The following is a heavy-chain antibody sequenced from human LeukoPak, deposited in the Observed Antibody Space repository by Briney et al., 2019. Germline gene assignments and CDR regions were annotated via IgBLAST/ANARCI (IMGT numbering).Heavy chain of an antibody. Sequence: TGGSLRLSCAASGFTFSSYGMHWVRQAPGKGLEWVAFIRYDGSNKYYADSVKGRFTISRDNSKNTLYLQMNSLRAEDTAVYYCAKEEGQWLLRKNYYYMDVWGKGTTVTVSS. V-gene: IGHV3-30*02. J-gene: IGHJ6*03. D-gene: IGHD6-19*01. CDR2: IRYDGSNK. CDR3: AKEEGQWLLRKNYYYMDV. CDR1: GFTFSSYG.